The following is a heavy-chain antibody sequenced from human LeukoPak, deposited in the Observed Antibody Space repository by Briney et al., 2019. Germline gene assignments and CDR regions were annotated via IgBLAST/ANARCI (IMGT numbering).Heavy chain of an antibody. V-gene: IGHV4-34*01. J-gene: IGHJ4*02. CDR2: INHSGST. CDR3: ASFSIRSRGRADY. D-gene: IGHD3-3*02. CDR1: GGSFSGYY. Sequence: PSETLSLTCAVYGGSFSGYYWSWIRQPPGKGLERIGEINHSGSTNYNPSLKSRVTISVDTSKNQFSLKLSSVTAADTAVYYCASFSIRSRGRADYWGQGTLVTVSS.